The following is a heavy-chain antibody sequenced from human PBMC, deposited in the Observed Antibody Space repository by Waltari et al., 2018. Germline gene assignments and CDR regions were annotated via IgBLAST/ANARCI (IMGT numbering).Heavy chain of an antibody. CDR2: IYYSGSP. V-gene: IGHV4-39*01. CDR1: GGSISSSSYY. J-gene: IGHJ4*02. CDR3: ARVATAFDY. D-gene: IGHD1-26*01. Sequence: QLQLQESGPGLVKPSETLSLTCTVSGGSISSSSYYWGWIRQPPGKGLEWIGSIYYSGSPSYNPSLKSRVTISVDTSKNQFSLKLSSVTAADTAVYYCARVATAFDYWGQGTLVTVSS.